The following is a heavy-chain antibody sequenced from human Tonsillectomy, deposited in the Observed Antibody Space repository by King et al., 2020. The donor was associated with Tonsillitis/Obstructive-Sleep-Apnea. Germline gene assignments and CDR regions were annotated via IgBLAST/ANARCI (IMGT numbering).Heavy chain of an antibody. CDR2: IYYSGST. D-gene: IGHD3-3*01. Sequence: VQLQESGPGLVKPSETLSLTCTVSGGSISSYYWSWIRQPPGKGLEWIGYIYYSGSTNYNPSLKSRVTISVDTSKNQFSLKLSSVTAADTAVYYCARIQDDFLSGYYNCYWGQGNLVTVSS. CDR3: ARIQDDFLSGYYNCY. CDR1: GGSISSYY. J-gene: IGHJ4*02. V-gene: IGHV4-59*13.